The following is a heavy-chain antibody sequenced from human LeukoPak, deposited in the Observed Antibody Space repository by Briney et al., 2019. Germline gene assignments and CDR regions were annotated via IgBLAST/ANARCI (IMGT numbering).Heavy chain of an antibody. CDR2: IYHSGST. J-gene: IGHJ3*02. Sequence: SETLSLTCTVSGGSISSGGYYWSWIRQPPGKGLEWIGYIYHSGSTYYNPSLKSRVTISVDRSKNQFSLKLSSVTAADTAVYYCARDGVGATPNAFDIWGQGTMVTVSS. CDR3: ARDGVGATPNAFDI. CDR1: GGSISSGGYY. D-gene: IGHD1-26*01. V-gene: IGHV4-30-2*01.